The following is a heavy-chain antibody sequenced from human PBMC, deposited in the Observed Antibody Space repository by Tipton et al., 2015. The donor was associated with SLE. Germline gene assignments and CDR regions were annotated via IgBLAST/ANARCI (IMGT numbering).Heavy chain of an antibody. J-gene: IGHJ6*02. V-gene: IGHV4-59*08. CDR1: GGSFGRYY. CDR3: ARFRDEYYYYAMDV. Sequence: TLSLTCTVSGGSFGRYYWSWIRQPPGKGLEWIGYVYYSGSTNYNPSLKSRVTISMDPSKNQFSLKLNSVTAADTAVYYCARFRDEYYYYAMDVWGQGTTVTVSS. CDR2: VYYSGST.